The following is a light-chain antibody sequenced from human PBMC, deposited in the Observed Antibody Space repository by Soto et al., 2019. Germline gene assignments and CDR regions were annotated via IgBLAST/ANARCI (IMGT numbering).Light chain of an antibody. CDR3: QHKEPLPPLS. V-gene: IGKV1-33*01. CDR1: QDIKNY. CDR2: DVS. J-gene: IGKJ4*01. Sequence: DIQMTQSPSSLSASVGDRVTITCQASQDIKNYLNWYQQKPGKAPDLLIYDVSNLKTGVPSSFNGSRSGTPVTFISSILHPEYISTYLSQHKEPLPPLSFGVGTKVEIK.